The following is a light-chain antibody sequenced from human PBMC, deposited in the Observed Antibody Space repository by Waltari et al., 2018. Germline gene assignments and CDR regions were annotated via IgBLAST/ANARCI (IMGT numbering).Light chain of an antibody. CDR1: QSISSY. CDR3: QQSYSTPPWT. Sequence: DIQMTQSPSSLSASVGARGTITCRASQSISSYLNWYQQKPGKDPKLLIYAASSLQSGVPSRFSGSGSGTDFTLTISSLQPEDFATYYCQQSYSTPPWTFGQGTKVEIK. CDR2: AAS. J-gene: IGKJ1*01. V-gene: IGKV1-39*01.